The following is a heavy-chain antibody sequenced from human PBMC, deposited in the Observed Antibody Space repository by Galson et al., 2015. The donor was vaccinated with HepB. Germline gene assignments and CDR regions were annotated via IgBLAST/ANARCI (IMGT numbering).Heavy chain of an antibody. CDR3: AKDRYTTSWYGVFDP. Sequence: SLRLSCASSETFFSTYAMNWVRQAPGKGLEWVPSISGSGSSTYYGDSVKGRFTISRGNSKNALYLQLNSLKAEDTAIYYCAKDRYTTSWYGVFDPWGQGTLVTVSS. J-gene: IGHJ5*02. CDR1: ETFFSTYA. CDR2: ISGSGSST. V-gene: IGHV3-23*01. D-gene: IGHD6-13*01.